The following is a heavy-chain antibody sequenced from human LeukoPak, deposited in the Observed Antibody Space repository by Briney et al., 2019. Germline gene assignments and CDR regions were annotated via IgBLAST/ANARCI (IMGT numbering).Heavy chain of an antibody. V-gene: IGHV3-33*08. J-gene: IGHJ4*02. Sequence: GGSLRLSCAASGFTFDDYAMHWVRQAPGKGLEWVALIWYDGSNKYYADSVKGRFTISRDNSKNTLYLQMNSLRAEDTAVYYCAREKQKYSSGWYCLDYWGQGTLVTVSS. CDR3: AREKQKYSSGWYCLDY. CDR2: IWYDGSNK. CDR1: GFTFDDYA. D-gene: IGHD6-19*01.